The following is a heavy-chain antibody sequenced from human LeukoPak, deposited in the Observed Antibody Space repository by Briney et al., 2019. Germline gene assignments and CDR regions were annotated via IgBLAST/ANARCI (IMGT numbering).Heavy chain of an antibody. D-gene: IGHD4-17*01. Sequence: PGRSLRLSCVASGFTFSSYAMHWVRQAPGKGLEWVAVIAFDGSNALYADSVKGRFTISRDISKSTLYLEMNSLKAEDSAIYYCSRGRYGDYSRSGYYYGMDVWAKGPRSPSP. J-gene: IGHJ6*02. CDR1: GFTFSSYA. CDR3: SRGRYGDYSRSGYYYGMDV. V-gene: IGHV3-30-3*01. CDR2: IAFDGSNA.